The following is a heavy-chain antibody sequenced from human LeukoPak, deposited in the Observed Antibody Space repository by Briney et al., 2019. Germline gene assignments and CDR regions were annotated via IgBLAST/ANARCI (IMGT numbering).Heavy chain of an antibody. CDR3: ARDHYDSSGYPHYYYYYYMDV. Sequence: GGSLRLSCAASGFTFSDYYMSWIRQAPGKGLEWVSYISSSGSTIYYADSVKGRFTISRDNAKNSLYLQMNSLRAEDTAVYYCARDHYDSSGYPHYYYYYYMDVWGKGTTVTVSS. CDR1: GFTFSDYY. CDR2: ISSSGSTI. D-gene: IGHD3-22*01. J-gene: IGHJ6*03. V-gene: IGHV3-11*04.